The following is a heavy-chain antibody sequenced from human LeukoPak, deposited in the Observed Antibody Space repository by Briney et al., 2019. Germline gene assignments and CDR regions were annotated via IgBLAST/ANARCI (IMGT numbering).Heavy chain of an antibody. D-gene: IGHD3-22*01. V-gene: IGHV3-48*02. Sequence: GGSLSLFCAASGFLFSSCEVKCARQAPGRGVECLSYISSSSSIIYYADSVKGRFTISRDNAKNSLYLQMNSLRDEDTAVYYCARDGDSSGYYAAFDIWGQGTMVTVSS. CDR3: ARDGDSSGYYAAFDI. CDR2: ISSSSSII. CDR1: GFLFSSCE. J-gene: IGHJ3*02.